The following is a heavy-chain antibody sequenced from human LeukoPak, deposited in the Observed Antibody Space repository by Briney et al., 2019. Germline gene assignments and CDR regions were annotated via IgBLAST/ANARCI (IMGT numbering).Heavy chain of an antibody. CDR1: GGSSSSSKW. V-gene: IGHV4-4*02. CDR2: IYHSGSA. Sequence: GTLSVTRGVWGGSSSSSKWCNWDSQPPGKGLEWIGEIYHSGSANYNPSLKSRVTISVDKSKNQFSLKLSPVTAADTAVYYCATAAAGDKSFDYWGQGTLVTVSS. D-gene: IGHD6-13*01. J-gene: IGHJ4*02. CDR3: ATAAAGDKSFDY.